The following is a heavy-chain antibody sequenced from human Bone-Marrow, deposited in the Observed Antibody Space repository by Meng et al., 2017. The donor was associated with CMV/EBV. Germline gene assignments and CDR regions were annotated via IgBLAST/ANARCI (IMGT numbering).Heavy chain of an antibody. CDR2: INHSGST. J-gene: IGHJ6*02. Sequence: GSLRLSCAVYGGSFSGYYWSWIRQPPGKGLEWIGEINHSGSTNYNPSLKSRVTISVDTSKNQFSLKLSSVTAADTAVYYCARGYCSSTSCYRRGYYYYGMDVWGQGTTVTVSS. D-gene: IGHD2-2*02. CDR3: ARGYCSSTSCYRRGYYYYGMDV. V-gene: IGHV4-34*01. CDR1: GGSFSGYY.